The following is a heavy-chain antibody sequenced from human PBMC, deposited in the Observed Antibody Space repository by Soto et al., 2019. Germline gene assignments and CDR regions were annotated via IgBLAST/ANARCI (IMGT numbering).Heavy chain of an antibody. V-gene: IGHV1-24*01. CDR1: GYILSKLS. D-gene: IGHD2-21*01. J-gene: IGHJ5*02. CDR2: FDPEDGKP. CDR3: ATLLHSSFDP. Sequence: ASVKVSCKVFGYILSKLSMHWVRQAPGKGLEWMGAFDPEDGKPIYAQKFRGRITMTEDTSTDTAYMELSSLRSDDTAVYYCATLLHSSFDPWGQGTRVTVSS.